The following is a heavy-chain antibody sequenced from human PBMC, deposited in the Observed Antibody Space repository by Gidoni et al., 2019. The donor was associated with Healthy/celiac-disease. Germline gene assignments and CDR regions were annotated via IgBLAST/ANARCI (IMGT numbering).Heavy chain of an antibody. D-gene: IGHD3-10*01. CDR1: GGSISSSSYY. J-gene: IGHJ6*03. V-gene: IGHV4-39*01. Sequence: QLQLQESGPGLVEPSETLSLTCTVSGGSISSSSYYWGWIRQPPGKGREWIGSSYYSGSTYYNPSLQSRVTISVDTSKTQFSLKLRSVTAADTAVYYCARLWFGELLSQGEGDYMDVWGKGTTVTVSS. CDR3: ARLWFGELLSQGEGDYMDV. CDR2: SYYSGST.